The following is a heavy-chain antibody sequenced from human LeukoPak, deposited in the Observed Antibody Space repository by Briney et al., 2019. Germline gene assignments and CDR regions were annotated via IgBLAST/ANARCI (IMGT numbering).Heavy chain of an antibody. D-gene: IGHD6-19*01. J-gene: IGHJ3*02. CDR1: GASINSGGYS. V-gene: IGHV4-30-4*07. CDR3: AREVTGTLAFDI. Sequence: PSQTLSLTCSVSGASINSGGYSWIWIRQPPGKGLEWIGHIYYSGSTYYNPSLQSRLIISLDSSRKQISLNLMSVTAADTAVHFCAREVTGTLAFDIWGQGTLVTVSS. CDR2: IYYSGST.